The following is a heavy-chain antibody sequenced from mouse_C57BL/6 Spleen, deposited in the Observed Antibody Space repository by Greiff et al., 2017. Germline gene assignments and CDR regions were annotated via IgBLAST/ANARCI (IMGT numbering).Heavy chain of an antibody. CDR3: ARRDYSNYHYYAMDY. CDR2: IYPGDGDT. Sequence: VQLQQSGASVKISCKASGYAFSSYWMNWVKQRPGKGLEWIGQIYPGDGDTNYNGKFKGKATLTADKSSSTAYMQLSSLTSEDSAVYFCARRDYSNYHYYAMDYWGQGTSVTVSS. D-gene: IGHD2-5*01. V-gene: IGHV1-80*01. J-gene: IGHJ4*01. CDR1: GYAFSSYW.